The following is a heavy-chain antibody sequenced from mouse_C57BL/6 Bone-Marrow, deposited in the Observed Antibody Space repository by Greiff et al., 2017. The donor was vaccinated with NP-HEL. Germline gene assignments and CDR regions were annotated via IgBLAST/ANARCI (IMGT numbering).Heavy chain of an antibody. Sequence: EVQLVESGGGLVKPGGSLKLSCAASGFTFSSYAMSWVRQTPEKRLEWVATISDGGSYTYYPDNVKGRFTISRDNAKNTLYLQMSHLKSEDTAMYYCARSLGLAWFAYWGQGTLVTVSA. CDR3: ARSLGLAWFAY. V-gene: IGHV5-4*01. CDR1: GFTFSSYA. D-gene: IGHD6-2*01. J-gene: IGHJ3*01. CDR2: ISDGGSYT.